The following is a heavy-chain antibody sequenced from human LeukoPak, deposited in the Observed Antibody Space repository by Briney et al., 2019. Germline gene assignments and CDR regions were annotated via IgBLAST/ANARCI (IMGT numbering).Heavy chain of an antibody. V-gene: IGHV1-2*06. J-gene: IGHJ4*02. CDR3: ARADSRDY. CDR2: INPSSGGT. CDR1: GYTFTGYY. Sequence: GASVKVSCKASGYTFTGYYIHWVRQARGQGLEWMGRINPSSGGTNYAQKFQGRVTMTRDTSISTAYMELSSLISDDSALYYCARADSRDYWGQGTLVTVSS.